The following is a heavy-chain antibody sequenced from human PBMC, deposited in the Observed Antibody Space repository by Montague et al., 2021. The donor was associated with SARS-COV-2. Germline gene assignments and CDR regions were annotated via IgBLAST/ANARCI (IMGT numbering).Heavy chain of an antibody. Sequence: SLRLSCAASGFTVSSNYMSWVRQAPGKGLEWVSVIYSGGSTYYADSVTGRFTISRHNSKNTLYLQMNSLRAEDTAVYYCARDRRMWVISGYYYGMDVWGQGTTVTVSS. CDR3: ARDRRMWVISGYYYGMDV. CDR2: IYSGGST. V-gene: IGHV3-53*04. J-gene: IGHJ6*02. D-gene: IGHD3-16*02. CDR1: GFTVSSNY.